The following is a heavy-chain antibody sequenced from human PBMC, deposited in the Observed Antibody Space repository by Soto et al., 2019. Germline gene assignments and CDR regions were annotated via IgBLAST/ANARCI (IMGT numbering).Heavy chain of an antibody. CDR2: IYYSGST. CDR3: ARDQLENYYYYGMDV. J-gene: IGHJ6*02. Sequence: SETLSLTWTVSGGSISSYYWSWIRQPPGKGLEWIGYIYYSGSTNYNPSLKSRVTISVDTSKNQFSLKLSSVTAADTAVYYCARDQLENYYYYGMDVWGQGTTVTVSS. D-gene: IGHD6-6*01. CDR1: GGSISSYY. V-gene: IGHV4-59*01.